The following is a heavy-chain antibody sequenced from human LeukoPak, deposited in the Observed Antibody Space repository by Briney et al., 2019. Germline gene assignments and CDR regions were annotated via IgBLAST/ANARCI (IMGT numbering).Heavy chain of an antibody. CDR2: ISGSGDDT. D-gene: IGHD6-13*01. V-gene: IGHV3-23*01. Sequence: GGSLRLSCAASGFTFSYYAMSWVRQAPGKGLEWVSTISGSGDDTYYADSVKGRFTISRDNSKNTLYLQMNSLRAEDTAVYYCAKDREQQLVRSENWFDPWGQGTLVTVSS. CDR3: AKDREQQLVRSENWFDP. J-gene: IGHJ5*02. CDR1: GFTFSYYA.